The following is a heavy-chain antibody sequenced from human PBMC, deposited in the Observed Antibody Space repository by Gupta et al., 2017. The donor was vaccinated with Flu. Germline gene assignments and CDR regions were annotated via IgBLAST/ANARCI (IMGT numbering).Heavy chain of an antibody. D-gene: IGHD3-3*01. CDR3: TSFNDFWSGYQSY. Sequence: EVQLVESGGGLVQPGGSLKLSCAASGFTFSGSAMHWVRQASGKGLEWVGRIRSKANSYATAYAASVKGRFTISRDDSKNTAYLQMNSLKTEDTAVYYCTSFNDFWSGYQSYWGQGTLVTVSS. V-gene: IGHV3-73*02. J-gene: IGHJ4*02. CDR1: GFTFSGSA. CDR2: IRSKANSYAT.